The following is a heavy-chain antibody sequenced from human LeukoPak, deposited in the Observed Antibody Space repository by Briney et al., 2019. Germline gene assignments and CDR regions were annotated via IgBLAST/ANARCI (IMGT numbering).Heavy chain of an antibody. D-gene: IGHD6-6*01. CDR3: AKTPTALVRGGYYFDS. V-gene: IGHV4-34*01. J-gene: IGHJ4*01. CDR2: INHSGST. Sequence: SETLSLTCAVYGGSFSDYYWNWIRQPPGKGLEWIGEINHSGSTNYNPSLKTRVTISVDTSKNQFSLKLNSVTAADTAVYFCAKTPTALVRGGYYFDSWGHGTLVTVSS. CDR1: GGSFSDYY.